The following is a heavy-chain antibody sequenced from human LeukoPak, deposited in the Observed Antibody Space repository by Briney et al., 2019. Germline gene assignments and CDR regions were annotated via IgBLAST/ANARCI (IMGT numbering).Heavy chain of an antibody. CDR2: IYPGDSDT. CDR3: VRRGAAAGTYYYYGMDV. V-gene: IGHV5-51*01. J-gene: IGHJ6*02. D-gene: IGHD6-13*01. Sequence: GASLQISCKGSGYSFTSYWIGWVRRMPGKGLEWMGIIYPGDSDTRYSPSFQGQVTISADKSISTAYLQWSSLKASDTAMYYCVRRGAAAGTYYYYGMDVWGQGTTVTVSS. CDR1: GYSFTSYW.